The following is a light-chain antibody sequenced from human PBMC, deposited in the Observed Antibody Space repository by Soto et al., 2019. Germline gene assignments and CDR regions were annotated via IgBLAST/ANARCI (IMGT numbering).Light chain of an antibody. CDR3: SSYTSSSTLAVV. Sequence: QSVLTQPASVSGSPGQSITISCTGTSSDVGGYNYVSWYQQHPGKAPKLMIYEVSNRPSGVSNRVSGSKSGNPASLTISGLQAEAEADYYCSSYTSSSTLAVVLGGGTKLTVL. V-gene: IGLV2-14*01. CDR2: EVS. J-gene: IGLJ2*01. CDR1: SSDVGGYNY.